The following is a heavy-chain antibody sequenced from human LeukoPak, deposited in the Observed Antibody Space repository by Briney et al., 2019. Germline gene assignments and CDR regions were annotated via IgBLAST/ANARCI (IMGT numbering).Heavy chain of an antibody. CDR3: ARYVGRRYYYYMDV. V-gene: IGHV4-34*01. J-gene: IGHJ6*03. D-gene: IGHD1-26*01. Sequence: SETLSLTCAVYGGSFSGYYWSWIRQPPGKGLEWIGEINHSGSTNYNPSLKNRVTISVDTSKNQFSLKLSSVAAADTAVYYCARYVGRRYYYYMDVWGKGTTVTVSS. CDR2: INHSGST. CDR1: GGSFSGYY.